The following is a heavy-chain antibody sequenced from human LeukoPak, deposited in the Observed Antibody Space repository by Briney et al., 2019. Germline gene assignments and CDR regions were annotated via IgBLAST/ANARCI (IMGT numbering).Heavy chain of an antibody. V-gene: IGHV3-53*01. CDR2: IYSGGST. Sequence: GGSLRLSCAASGFTVSSNYMSWVRQAPGKGLEWVSVIYSGGSTYYADSVKGRFTISRDNSKNTLYLQMNSLRAEDTAVYYCARQGRNYYDSSVFWYFDLWGRGTLVTVSS. CDR1: GFTVSSNY. D-gene: IGHD3-22*01. J-gene: IGHJ2*01. CDR3: ARQGRNYYDSSVFWYFDL.